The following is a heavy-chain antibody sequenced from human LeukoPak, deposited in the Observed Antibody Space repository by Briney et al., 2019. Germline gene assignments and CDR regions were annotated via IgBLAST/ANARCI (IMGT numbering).Heavy chain of an antibody. V-gene: IGHV1-24*01. CDR2: FDPEDGET. Sequence: GASVKVSCKVSGYTLTELSMHWVRQAPGRGLEWMGGFDPEDGETIYAQKFQGRVTMTEDTSTDTAYMELSSLRSEDTAVYYCATARYCSSTSCHRNYYYYYYMDVWGKGTTVTVSS. J-gene: IGHJ6*03. CDR1: GYTLTELS. D-gene: IGHD2-2*01. CDR3: ATARYCSSTSCHRNYYYYYYMDV.